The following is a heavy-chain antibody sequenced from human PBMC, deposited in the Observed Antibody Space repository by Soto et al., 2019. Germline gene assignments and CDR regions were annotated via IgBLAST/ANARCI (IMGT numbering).Heavy chain of an antibody. CDR2: IYYSGST. D-gene: IGHD1-26*01. V-gene: IGHV4-39*01. CDR1: GGSISSSSYY. CDR3: ARLSRSKGYSGSYFDY. Sequence: QLQLQESGPGLVKPSETLSLTCTVSGGSISSSSYYWGWIRQPPGKGLEWIGSIYYSGSTYYNPSLKSRVTISVDTSKNQFSLKLSSVTAADTAVYYCARLSRSKGYSGSYFDYWGQGTLVTVSS. J-gene: IGHJ4*02.